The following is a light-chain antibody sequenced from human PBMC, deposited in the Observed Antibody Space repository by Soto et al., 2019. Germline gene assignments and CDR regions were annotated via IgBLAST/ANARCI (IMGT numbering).Light chain of an antibody. CDR3: SSYTSSSTLEV. J-gene: IGLJ1*01. Sequence: QSALTQPVSVSGSPGQSITIFCTGTSSDVGGYNYVSWYQQHPGKAPKLMIYDVSNRPSGVSNRFSGSKSGNTASLTISGLQAEDEADYYCSSYTSSSTLEVFGTGTKVTVL. CDR2: DVS. V-gene: IGLV2-14*01. CDR1: SSDVGGYNY.